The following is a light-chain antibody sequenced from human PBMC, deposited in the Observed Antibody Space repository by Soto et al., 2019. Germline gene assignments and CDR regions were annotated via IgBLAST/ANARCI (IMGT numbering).Light chain of an antibody. CDR2: SND. J-gene: IGLJ1*01. CDR1: SSNIGSNS. CDR3: AAWDDSLNGYV. Sequence: QSVLTQPPSASGTPGQRVTISCSGSSSNIGSNSVNWYQQLPGTAPKLLIYSNDRRPSGVPDRFSGSKSGTSASLAISGLQSEDEADYYCAAWDDSLNGYVFGTGTKLTAL. V-gene: IGLV1-44*01.